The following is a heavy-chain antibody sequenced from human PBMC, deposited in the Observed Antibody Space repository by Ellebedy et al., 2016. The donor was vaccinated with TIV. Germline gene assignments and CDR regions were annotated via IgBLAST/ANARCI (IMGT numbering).Heavy chain of an antibody. J-gene: IGHJ5*02. CDR1: GFTFSDYY. CDR3: TTAGLGVAS. D-gene: IGHD3-16*01. V-gene: IGHV3-11*06. CDR2: ISGSGTDI. Sequence: GESLKISCAASGFTFSDYYMTWVRQAPGMGLEWVSYISGSGTDINYVESVKGRFTISRDNAKNSLFLQMNSLRAEDTAVYYCTTAGLGVASWGQGTLVTVSS.